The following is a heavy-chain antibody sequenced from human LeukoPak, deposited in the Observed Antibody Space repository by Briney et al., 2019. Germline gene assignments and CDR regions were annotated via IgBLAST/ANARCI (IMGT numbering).Heavy chain of an antibody. V-gene: IGHV3-11*04. Sequence: PGGSLRLSCAASGFTFSDYYMTWIRQAPGKGLDWVSYISSSGSSIYYADSVKGRFTISRDNAKNSLYLQMNSLRAEDTAVYYCARDFYGYYYYYYMDVWGKGTTVTVSS. CDR1: GFTFSDYY. D-gene: IGHD2/OR15-2a*01. CDR3: ARDFYGYYYYYYMDV. CDR2: ISSSGSSI. J-gene: IGHJ6*03.